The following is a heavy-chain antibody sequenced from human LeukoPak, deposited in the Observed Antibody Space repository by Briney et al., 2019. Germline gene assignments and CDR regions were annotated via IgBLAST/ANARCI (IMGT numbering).Heavy chain of an antibody. J-gene: IGHJ4*02. D-gene: IGHD3-22*01. V-gene: IGHV4-30-2*01. CDR2: IYHSGTT. CDR1: GGSISSGGYS. CDR3: ARGQYYDSSGYLDH. Sequence: TLSLTCAVSGGSISSGGYSWSWIRQPPGKGLEWIGYIYHSGTTYYNPSLKSRVTISVDRSKNQFSLKLSSVTAADTAVYYCARGQYYDSSGYLDHWGQGTLVTVSS.